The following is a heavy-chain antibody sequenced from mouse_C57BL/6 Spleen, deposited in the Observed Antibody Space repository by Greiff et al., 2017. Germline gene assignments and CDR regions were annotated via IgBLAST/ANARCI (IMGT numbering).Heavy chain of an antibody. CDR2: INYDGSST. CDR3: ARFWDEGYYFDY. V-gene: IGHV5-16*01. J-gene: IGHJ2*01. Sequence: EVQLVESEGGLVQPGSSMKLSCTASGFTFSDYYMAWVRQVPEKGLEWVANINYDGSSTYYLDSLKSRFIISRDNAKNILYLQMSSLKSEDTATYYCARFWDEGYYFDYWGQGTTLTVSS. D-gene: IGHD4-1*01. CDR1: GFTFSDYY.